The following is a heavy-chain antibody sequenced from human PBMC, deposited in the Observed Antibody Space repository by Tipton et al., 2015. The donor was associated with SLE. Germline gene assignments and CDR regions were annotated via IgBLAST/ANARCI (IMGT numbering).Heavy chain of an antibody. J-gene: IGHJ3*02. CDR2: IKEDGSDK. V-gene: IGHV3-7*01. CDR1: GGSIRSSNW. CDR3: ARETTSGAFDI. D-gene: IGHD4-11*01. Sequence: LSLTCAVSGGSIRSSNWWSWVRQAPGKWLEWLANIKEDGSDKNYVDSVKGRLTVSRDNAKNALYLQMSSLTAEDTAMYFCARETTSGAFDIWCQGTLVTVYS.